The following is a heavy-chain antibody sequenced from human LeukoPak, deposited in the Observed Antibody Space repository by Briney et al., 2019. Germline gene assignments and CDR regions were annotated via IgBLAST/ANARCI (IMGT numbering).Heavy chain of an antibody. CDR2: INPNSGGT. D-gene: IGHD3-10*01. CDR3: ARAVMVRGVIITANWFDP. Sequence: ASVKVSCKASGYTFTGYYMHWVRQAPGQGLEWMGWINPNSGGTNYAQKFQGRVTMTRYTSISTAYMELSRLRSDDTAVYYCARAVMVRGVIITANWFDPWGQGTLVTVSS. V-gene: IGHV1-2*02. CDR1: GYTFTGYY. J-gene: IGHJ5*02.